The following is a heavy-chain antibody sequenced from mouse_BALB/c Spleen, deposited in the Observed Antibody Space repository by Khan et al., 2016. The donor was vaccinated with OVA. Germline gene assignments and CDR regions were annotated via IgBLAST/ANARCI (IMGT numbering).Heavy chain of an antibody. J-gene: IGHJ2*01. CDR3: ARSGTITTVVATDFDY. V-gene: IGHV3-2*02. CDR2: IKYSGSP. D-gene: IGHD1-1*01. CDR1: GYSITSDYA. Sequence: VQLKESGPGLVKPSQSLSLTCTVTGYSITSDYAWNWIRQFPGNKLEWMGYIKYSGSPSYNPSLKSRISITRNTSKNQFFLQLSSVTTEDTATYYCARSGTITTVVATDFDYWGQGTTLTVSS.